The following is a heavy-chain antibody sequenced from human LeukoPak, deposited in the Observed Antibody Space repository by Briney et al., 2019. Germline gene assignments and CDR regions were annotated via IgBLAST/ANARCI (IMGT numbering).Heavy chain of an antibody. V-gene: IGHV4-59*01. Sequence: SETLSLTCTVSGGSISSYYWSWIRQPPGKGLEWIGYIYYSGSTNYNPSLKSRVTISVDTSKNQFSLKLSSVTAADTAVYYCARADYYDSADAFDIRGQGTMVTVSS. CDR2: IYYSGST. CDR3: ARADYYDSADAFDI. CDR1: GGSISSYY. D-gene: IGHD3-22*01. J-gene: IGHJ3*02.